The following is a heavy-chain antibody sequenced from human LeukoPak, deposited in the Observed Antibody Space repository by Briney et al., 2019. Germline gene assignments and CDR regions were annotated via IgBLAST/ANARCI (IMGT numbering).Heavy chain of an antibody. CDR3: ASMEYYYDSSGYYSPWGMDV. J-gene: IGHJ6*02. V-gene: IGHV4-34*01. Sequence: SETLSLTCAVYGGSFSGYYWSWIRQPPGKGLEWIGEINHSGSTNYNPSLKSRVTISVDTSKNQFSLKLSSVTAADTAAYYCASMEYYYDSSGYYSPWGMDVWGQGTTVTVSS. D-gene: IGHD3-22*01. CDR1: GGSFSGYY. CDR2: INHSGST.